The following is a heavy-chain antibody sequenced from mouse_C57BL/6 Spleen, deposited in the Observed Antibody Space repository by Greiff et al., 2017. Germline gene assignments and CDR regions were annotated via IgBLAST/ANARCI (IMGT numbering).Heavy chain of an antibody. Sequence: QVQLKQPGAELVKPGASVKMSCKASGYTFTSYWITWVKQRPGQGLEWIGDIYPGSGSTNYNEKFKSKATLTVDTSSSTAYMQLSSLTSEDSAVYYCARGDYDGYYAMDYWGQGTSVTVSS. CDR3: ARGDYDGYYAMDY. CDR1: GYTFTSYW. J-gene: IGHJ4*01. V-gene: IGHV1-55*01. CDR2: IYPGSGST. D-gene: IGHD2-4*01.